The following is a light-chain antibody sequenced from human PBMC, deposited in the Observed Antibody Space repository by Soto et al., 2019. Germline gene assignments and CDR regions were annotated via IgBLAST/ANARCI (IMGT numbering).Light chain of an antibody. Sequence: QSALTQPGSVSGSPGQSITISCTGTSSYVGGYNYVSWYQQHPGKAPKLMIYDVSKRPSGVPDRFSGSTSGNSASLTISGLQADDEADYYCCLYAGSNTYVFGTGTKLTVL. J-gene: IGLJ1*01. CDR2: DVS. V-gene: IGLV2-11*01. CDR1: SSYVGGYNY. CDR3: CLYAGSNTYV.